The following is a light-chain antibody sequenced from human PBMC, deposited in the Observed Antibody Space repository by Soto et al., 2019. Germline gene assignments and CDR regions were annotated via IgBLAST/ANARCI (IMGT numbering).Light chain of an antibody. CDR1: ESISRH. J-gene: IGKJ5*01. CDR2: AAS. V-gene: IGKV1-39*01. Sequence: DIQMTQSPSSLSASVGDRVTITCRASESISRHLNWYQQKPGKAPNLLIYAASSLQTGVPSRFSGSGSETTFTLPISNLQPEDFATYYCQQSYSTLSLTFGQGTRLEIK. CDR3: QQSYSTLSLT.